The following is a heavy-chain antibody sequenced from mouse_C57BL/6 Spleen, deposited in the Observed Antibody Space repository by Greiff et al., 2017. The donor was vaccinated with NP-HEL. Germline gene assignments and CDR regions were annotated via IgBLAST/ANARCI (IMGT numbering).Heavy chain of an antibody. CDR3: TTYYYGSSYGGFAY. V-gene: IGHV14-1*01. J-gene: IGHJ3*01. D-gene: IGHD1-1*01. CDR2: IDPEDGDT. Sequence: EVQLQQSGAELVRPGASVKLSCTASGFNIKDYYMHWVKQRPEQGLEWIGRIDPEDGDTEYAPKFQGKATMTADTSSNTAYLQLSSLTSEDTAVYYCTTYYYGSSYGGFAYWGQGTLVTVSA. CDR1: GFNIKDYY.